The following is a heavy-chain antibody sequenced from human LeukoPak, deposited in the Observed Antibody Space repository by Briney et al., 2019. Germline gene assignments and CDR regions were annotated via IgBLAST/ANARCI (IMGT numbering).Heavy chain of an antibody. D-gene: IGHD3/OR15-3a*01. Sequence: GGTLRLSCAASGFTFSNYGMSWVRQAPGKGLEWVSSISSSGGSTYSADSVKGRFTISRDNSKYTLYLQMNSLRAEDTAVYYCAKDPRRGSDLYYWGQGTLVTVSS. CDR2: ISSSGGST. J-gene: IGHJ4*02. CDR1: GFTFSNYG. CDR3: AKDPRRGSDLYY. V-gene: IGHV3-23*01.